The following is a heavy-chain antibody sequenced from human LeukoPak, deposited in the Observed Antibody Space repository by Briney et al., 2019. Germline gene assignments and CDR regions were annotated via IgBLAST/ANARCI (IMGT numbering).Heavy chain of an antibody. V-gene: IGHV4-31*03. J-gene: IGHJ4*02. D-gene: IGHD3-10*01. Sequence: PSETLSLTCTVSGVSISSGGYYWRWLRQHPGKGLEWIGYMYSSGSAYYNPSLQSRVSISMATSKNQFSLKLSSVTAADTAVYYCARDPEIGRFGDWGQGTLVTVSS. CDR1: GVSISSGGYY. CDR2: MYSSGSA. CDR3: ARDPEIGRFGD.